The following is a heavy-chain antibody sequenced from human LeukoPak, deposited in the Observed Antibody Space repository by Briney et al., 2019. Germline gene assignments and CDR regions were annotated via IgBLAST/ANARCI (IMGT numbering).Heavy chain of an antibody. D-gene: IGHD3-3*01. CDR1: GFTFSTYW. CDR3: AKDRPYDFWSGYSGPDAFDI. CDR2: ISGSGGST. Sequence: GGSLRLSCTASGFTFSTYWMSWVRQAPGKGLEWASAISGSGGSTYYADSVKGRFTISRDNSKNTLYLQMNSLRAEDTAVYYCAKDRPYDFWSGYSGPDAFDIWGQGTMVTVSS. V-gene: IGHV3-23*01. J-gene: IGHJ3*02.